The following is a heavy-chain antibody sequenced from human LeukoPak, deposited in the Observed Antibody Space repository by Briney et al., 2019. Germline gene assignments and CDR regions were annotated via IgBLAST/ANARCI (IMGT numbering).Heavy chain of an antibody. Sequence: PGRSLRLSCAASGFTFDDYAMHWVRQAPGKGLELVSGISWNSGSIGYADSVKGRFTISRDNAKNSLYLQMNSLRAEDTALYYCAKGYVSGSYYYLFDYWGQGTLVTVSS. CDR2: ISWNSGSI. CDR1: GFTFDDYA. V-gene: IGHV3-9*01. J-gene: IGHJ4*02. D-gene: IGHD1-26*01. CDR3: AKGYVSGSYYYLFDY.